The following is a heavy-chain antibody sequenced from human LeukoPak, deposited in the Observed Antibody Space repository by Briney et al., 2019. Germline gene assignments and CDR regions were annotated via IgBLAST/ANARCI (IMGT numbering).Heavy chain of an antibody. CDR3: ARDGYYYDSSRLRGGRFDP. Sequence: ASVKVSCKASGYTFTDYYIHWVRRAPGQGLEWMGWINPNGGGTNYAQKLQGRVTMTTDTSTSTAYMELRSLRSDDTAVYYCARDGYYYDSSRLRGGRFDPWGQGTLVTVSS. V-gene: IGHV1-2*02. CDR1: GYTFTDYY. CDR2: INPNGGGT. J-gene: IGHJ5*02. D-gene: IGHD3-22*01.